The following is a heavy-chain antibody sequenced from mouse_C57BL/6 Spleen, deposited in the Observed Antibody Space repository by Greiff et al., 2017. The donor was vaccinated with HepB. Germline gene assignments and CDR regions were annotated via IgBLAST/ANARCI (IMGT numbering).Heavy chain of an antibody. V-gene: IGHV1-5*01. CDR3: TGIYYDYDGAY. D-gene: IGHD2-4*01. CDR1: GYTITSYW. Sequence: VQLQQSGTVLARPGASVKMSCKTSGYTITSYWMHWVKQRPGQGLEWIGAIYPGNSDTSYNQKFKGKAKLTAVTSASTAYMELSSLTNEDSAVYYCTGIYYDYDGAYWGQGTLVTVSA. CDR2: IYPGNSDT. J-gene: IGHJ3*01.